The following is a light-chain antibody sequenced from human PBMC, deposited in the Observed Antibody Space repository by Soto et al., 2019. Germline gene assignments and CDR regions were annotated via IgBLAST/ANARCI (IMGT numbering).Light chain of an antibody. V-gene: IGKV1-5*03. CDR1: QTISSW. CDR2: KAS. J-gene: IGKJ1*01. Sequence: DIQMTQSPATLSTSVGDRVTITFRASQTISSWLAWYQQKPGKAPKLLIYKASTLKSGVPSRFSGSGSGTEFTLTISSLQPDDFATYYCQHYNSYSEAFGQATTV. CDR3: QHYNSYSEA.